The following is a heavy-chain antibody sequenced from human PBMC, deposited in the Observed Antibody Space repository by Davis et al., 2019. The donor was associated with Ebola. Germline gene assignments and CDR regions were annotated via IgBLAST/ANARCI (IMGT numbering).Heavy chain of an antibody. CDR1: GFTFSSYW. CDR2: IKQDGSEK. J-gene: IGHJ4*02. CDR3: ARDLLTGTTWDY. D-gene: IGHD1-20*01. Sequence: GESLKISCAASGFTFSSYWMSWVRQAPGKGLEWVANIKQDGSEKYYVDSAKGRFTISRDNAKNSLYLQMNSLRAEDTAVYYCARDLLTGTTWDYWGQGTLVTVSS. V-gene: IGHV3-7*03.